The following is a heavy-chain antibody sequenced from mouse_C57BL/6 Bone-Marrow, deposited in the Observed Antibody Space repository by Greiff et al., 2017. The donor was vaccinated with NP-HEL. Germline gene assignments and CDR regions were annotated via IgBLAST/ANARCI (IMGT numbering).Heavy chain of an antibody. V-gene: IGHV1-54*01. CDR2: INPGSGGT. J-gene: IGHJ1*03. CDR3: AIYYGSSNWYFDV. CDR1: GYAFTNYL. Sequence: QVQLKESGAELVRPGTSVKVSCKASGYAFTNYLIEWVKQRPGQGLEWIGVINPGSGGTNYNEKFKGKATLTADKSSSTAYMQLSSLTSEDSAVYFCAIYYGSSNWYFDVWGTGTTVTVSS. D-gene: IGHD1-1*01.